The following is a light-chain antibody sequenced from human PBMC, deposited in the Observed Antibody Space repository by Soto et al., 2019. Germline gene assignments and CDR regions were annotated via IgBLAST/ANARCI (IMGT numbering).Light chain of an antibody. CDR2: DAS. V-gene: IGKV3-11*01. CDR1: QSVSSY. CDR3: QQRSYWPRT. Sequence: EIVLTQSPATLSLSPGVRATLSCRASQSVSSYLAWYQQKPGQAPRLLIYDASNRATGIPGRFSGSGSGTDFTLTISSLEPEDFAVYYCQQRSYWPRTFGQGTKVEI. J-gene: IGKJ1*01.